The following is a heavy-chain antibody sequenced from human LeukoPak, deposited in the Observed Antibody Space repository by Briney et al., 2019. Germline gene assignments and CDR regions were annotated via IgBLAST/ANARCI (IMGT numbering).Heavy chain of an antibody. V-gene: IGHV3-72*01. CDR1: GFTCSDHH. CDR2: IRNKGNSVST. J-gene: IGHJ4*02. Sequence: PGGSLRLSCAVSGFTCSDHHMDWVRQAPGKGLEWVGRIRNKGNSVSTEYAASVKGRFGISRDDSKNSVYLQMNSLKTEDTAVYYCTRYRVGATTGFDYWGQGTLVTVSS. CDR3: TRYRVGATTGFDY. D-gene: IGHD1-26*01.